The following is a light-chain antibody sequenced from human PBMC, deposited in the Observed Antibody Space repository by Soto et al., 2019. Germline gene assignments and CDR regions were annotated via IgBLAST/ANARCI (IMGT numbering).Light chain of an antibody. Sequence: EIVMTQSPATLSVSPGERATLSCRASQSVSSDLAWYQQKHGQAPRLLIFGASTRATGIPARFSASGSGTEFTLTISSLQSEDFAVYYCQQYNNWPKTFGQGTKVDIK. J-gene: IGKJ1*01. CDR2: GAS. V-gene: IGKV3-15*01. CDR3: QQYNNWPKT. CDR1: QSVSSD.